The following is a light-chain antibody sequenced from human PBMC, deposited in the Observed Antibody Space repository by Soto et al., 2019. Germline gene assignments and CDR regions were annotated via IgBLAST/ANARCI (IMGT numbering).Light chain of an antibody. J-gene: IGKJ1*01. CDR2: GAS. V-gene: IGKV3-15*01. CDR3: HQYNNRPSCT. CDR1: QSVSSN. Sequence: IVVNYSPPTLAEKKRERATLSCRASQSVSSNLAWYQQKPGQAPSRLIYGASTRGAGIPAGLSGSGSGTEFTLTISSLLSEDFAAEYCHQYNNRPSCTFGQGTKVDIK.